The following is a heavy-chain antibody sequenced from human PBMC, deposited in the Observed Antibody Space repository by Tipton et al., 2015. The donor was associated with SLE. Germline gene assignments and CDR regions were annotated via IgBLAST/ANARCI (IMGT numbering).Heavy chain of an antibody. CDR2: IYTSGST. V-gene: IGHV4-4*08. D-gene: IGHD2-15*01. CDR3: ARDTQDIVVVVAAIPWYYYGMDV. Sequence: TLSLTCTVSGGSISSYYWSWIRQPPGKGLEWIGYIYTSGSTNYNPSLKSRVTISVDTSKNQFSLKLSSVTAADTAVYYCARDTQDIVVVVAAIPWYYYGMDVWGQGTTVTVSS. CDR1: GGSISSYY. J-gene: IGHJ6*02.